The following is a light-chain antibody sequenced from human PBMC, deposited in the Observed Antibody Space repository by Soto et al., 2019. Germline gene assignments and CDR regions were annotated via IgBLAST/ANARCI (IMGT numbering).Light chain of an antibody. V-gene: IGKV1-39*01. CDR2: AAS. J-gene: IGKJ2*01. CDR3: QQSYSTPYT. Sequence: DIQMTQSPSSLSASVGDRVTITCRASQSISSYLNWYQQKPGKAPKLLIYAASSLQSGVPSRFSGSGSGTDSTLTISSLQPEDFATYYCQQSYSTPYTFGQGTKVDTK. CDR1: QSISSY.